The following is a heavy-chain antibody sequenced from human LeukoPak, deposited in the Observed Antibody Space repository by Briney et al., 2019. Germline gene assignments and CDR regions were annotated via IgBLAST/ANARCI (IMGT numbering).Heavy chain of an antibody. CDR2: ITSSNSYI. Sequence: PGESLRLSCAASGFTFSTYSMNWVRQAPGKGLEWVSSITSSNSYIYYADSVKGRFTISRDNAKSSLYLQMNSLRAEDTAIYYCARDQNFYGSGRGFDPWGQGTLVTVSS. CDR3: ARDQNFYGSGRGFDP. J-gene: IGHJ5*02. CDR1: GFTFSTYS. D-gene: IGHD3-10*01. V-gene: IGHV3-21*01.